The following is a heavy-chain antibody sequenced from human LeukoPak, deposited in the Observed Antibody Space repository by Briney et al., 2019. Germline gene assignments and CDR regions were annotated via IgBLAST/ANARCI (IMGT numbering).Heavy chain of an antibody. CDR1: GGSISSYY. CDR2: ISGSGGST. D-gene: IGHD6-25*01. V-gene: IGHV3-23*01. J-gene: IGHJ5*02. Sequence: PSETLSLTCTVSGGSISSYYWSWVRQAPGKGLEWVSAISGSGGSTYYADSVKGRFTISRDNSKNTLYLQMNSLRAEDTAVYYCAKDSGEFPIAASFPNFDPWGQGTLVTVSS. CDR3: AKDSGEFPIAASFPNFDP.